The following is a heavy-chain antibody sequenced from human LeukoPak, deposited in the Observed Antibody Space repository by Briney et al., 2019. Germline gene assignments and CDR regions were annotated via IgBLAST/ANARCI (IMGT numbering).Heavy chain of an antibody. CDR2: INPNSGGT. D-gene: IGHD2-21*01. J-gene: IGHJ4*02. CDR1: GYTFTGYY. Sequence: ASVKVSCKASGYTFTGYYMHWVRQAPGQGLEWMGWINPNSGGTNYAQKFQGTVPMTRDTSISPAYMELSRLRSDDTAVYYCARVVRTREFPRDGGFGYWGQGTLVTVSS. CDR3: ARVVRTREFPRDGGFGY. V-gene: IGHV1-2*02.